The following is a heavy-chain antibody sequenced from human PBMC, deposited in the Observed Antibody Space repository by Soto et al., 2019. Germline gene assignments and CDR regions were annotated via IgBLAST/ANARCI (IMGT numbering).Heavy chain of an antibody. CDR2: IRSKANSYAT. J-gene: IGHJ4*02. V-gene: IGHV3-73*01. CDR1: GFTFSGSA. Sequence: GGSLRLSCAASGFTFSGSAMHWVRQASGKGLEWVGRIRSKANSYATAYAASVKGRFTISRDDSKNTAYLQMNSLKTEDTAVYYRTRQPGRILANGYWGQGTLVTVSS. CDR3: TRQPGRILANGY. D-gene: IGHD2-8*01.